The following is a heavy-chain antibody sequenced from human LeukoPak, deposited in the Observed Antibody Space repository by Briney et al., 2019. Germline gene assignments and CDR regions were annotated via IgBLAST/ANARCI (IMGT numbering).Heavy chain of an antibody. V-gene: IGHV3-21*01. CDR3: ARSYDSSGYSYFGY. Sequence: PGGSLRLSCAASGFTFSRCSMNWVRQAPGKGLEWVSSISSSSASIYYADSVKGRFTISRDNAKNSLYLQINSLRAEDTAVYYCARSYDSSGYSYFGYWGQGALVTVSS. J-gene: IGHJ4*02. CDR2: ISSSSASI. D-gene: IGHD3-22*01. CDR1: GFTFSRCS.